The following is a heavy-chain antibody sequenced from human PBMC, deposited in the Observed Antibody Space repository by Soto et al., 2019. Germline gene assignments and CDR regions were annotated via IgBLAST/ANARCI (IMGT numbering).Heavy chain of an antibody. D-gene: IGHD2-15*01. Sequence: QVQLVESGGGLVKPGGSLRLSCAASGFTFRDYYMIWIRQAPGKGLEWVSYISSSGSDTYYVDSVKGRFTISRDNAKNSLYVQMSSLRAEDTALYYCARAYSDAFDIWGQGTMVTVSS. CDR3: ARAYSDAFDI. CDR1: GFTFRDYY. CDR2: ISSSGSDT. V-gene: IGHV3-11*01. J-gene: IGHJ3*02.